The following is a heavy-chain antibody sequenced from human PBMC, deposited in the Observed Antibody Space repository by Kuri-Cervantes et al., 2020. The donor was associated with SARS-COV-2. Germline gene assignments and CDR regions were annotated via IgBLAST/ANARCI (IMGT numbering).Heavy chain of an antibody. Sequence: GGSLRLSCTASGFTFGDYAMSWVRQAPGKGLEWVGFIRSKAYGGTTEYAASVKGRFTISRDDSKSIAYLQMNSLKTEDTAVYYCTRDPPYDFWSGYYPIHYYYYMDVWGKGTMVTVSS. CDR3: TRDPPYDFWSGYYPIHYYYYMDV. CDR2: IRSKAYGGTT. J-gene: IGHJ6*03. D-gene: IGHD3-3*01. V-gene: IGHV3-49*04. CDR1: GFTFGDYA.